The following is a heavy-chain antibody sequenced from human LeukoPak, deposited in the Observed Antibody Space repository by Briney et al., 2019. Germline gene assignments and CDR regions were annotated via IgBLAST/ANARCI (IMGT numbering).Heavy chain of an antibody. CDR1: GYTFTSYY. V-gene: IGHV1-46*01. Sequence: ASVKVSCKASGYTFTSYYMHWVRQAPGQGLEWMGIINPSGGSTSYAQKFQGRVTMTRDTSMSTVYMELSSLRSEDTAVYYCATLGYYYDSSGYTARFDPWGQGTLVTVSS. D-gene: IGHD3-22*01. CDR2: INPSGGST. CDR3: ATLGYYYDSSGYTARFDP. J-gene: IGHJ5*02.